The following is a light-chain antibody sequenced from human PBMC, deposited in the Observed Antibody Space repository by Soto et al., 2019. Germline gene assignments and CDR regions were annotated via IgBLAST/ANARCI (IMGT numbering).Light chain of an antibody. CDR3: SSYAASNNFYFV. V-gene: IGLV2-8*01. Sequence: QSALTQPPSASGYPGQSVTISCTGTSSDVGGYNYVSWYQQCPGRAPKLMIYEVTKRPSGVPDRFSGSKSGNTASLTVSGLQAEDEADYYCSSYAASNNFYFVFGGGTKLTVL. CDR1: SSDVGGYNY. CDR2: EVT. J-gene: IGLJ3*02.